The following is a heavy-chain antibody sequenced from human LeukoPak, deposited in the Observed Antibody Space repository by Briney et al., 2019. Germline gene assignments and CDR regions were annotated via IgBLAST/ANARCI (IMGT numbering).Heavy chain of an antibody. CDR2: TYYRSKWYN. V-gene: IGHV6-1*01. CDR3: ARDGYSSSWSAAGAFDI. J-gene: IGHJ3*02. CDR1: GDSVSINSAA. Sequence: SPTLSLTCAVSGDSVSINSAAWTWIRQSPSRGLEWLGRTYYRSKWYNDYAVSVKSRITINPDTSKNQFSLQLNSVTPEDTAVYYCARDGYSSSWSAAGAFDIWGQGTMVTVSS. D-gene: IGHD6-13*01.